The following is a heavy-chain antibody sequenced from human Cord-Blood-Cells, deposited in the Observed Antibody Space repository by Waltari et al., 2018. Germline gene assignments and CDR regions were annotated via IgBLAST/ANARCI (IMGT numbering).Heavy chain of an antibody. CDR2: IIPIFGTA. Sequence: QVQLVQSGAEVKKPGSSVKVSCTASGGTFSSYAISWVRQASGQALEWMGGIIPIFGTANYAQKFQGRVTITADESTSTAYMELSSLRSEDTAVYYCARVKSRGWGHDSGGFWGFDAFDIWGQGTMVTVSS. J-gene: IGHJ3*02. CDR1: GGTFSSYA. CDR3: ARVKSRGWGHDSGGFWGFDAFDI. V-gene: IGHV1-69*01. D-gene: IGHD3-16*01.